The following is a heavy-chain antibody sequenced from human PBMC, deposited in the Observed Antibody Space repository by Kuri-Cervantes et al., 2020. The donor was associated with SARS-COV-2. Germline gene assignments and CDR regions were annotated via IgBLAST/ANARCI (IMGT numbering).Heavy chain of an antibody. Sequence: GESLKISCAASGFTFSGYAMHWVRQAPGKGLEWVAVISYDGSNKYYADSVKGRFTISRDNSKNTLYLQMNSLRAEDTAVYYCARDPDDILTGPFDYWGQGTLVTVSS. D-gene: IGHD3-9*01. CDR3: ARDPDDILTGPFDY. J-gene: IGHJ4*02. CDR1: GFTFSGYA. V-gene: IGHV3-30*04. CDR2: ISYDGSNK.